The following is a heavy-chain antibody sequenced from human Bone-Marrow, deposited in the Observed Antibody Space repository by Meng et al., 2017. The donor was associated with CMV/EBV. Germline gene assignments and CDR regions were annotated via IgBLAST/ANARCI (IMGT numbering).Heavy chain of an antibody. CDR1: GGTFSSYA. D-gene: IGHD6-19*01. CDR2: IIPIFGTA. J-gene: IGHJ6*02. V-gene: IGHV1-69*05. CDR3: ARTGRSGWSDYYYGMDV. Sequence: SVKVSRKASGGTFSSYAISWVRQAPGQGLEWMGGIIPIFGTANYAQKFQGRVTITTDESTSTAYMELSSLRSEDTAVYYCARTGRSGWSDYYYGMDVWGQGTTVTVSS.